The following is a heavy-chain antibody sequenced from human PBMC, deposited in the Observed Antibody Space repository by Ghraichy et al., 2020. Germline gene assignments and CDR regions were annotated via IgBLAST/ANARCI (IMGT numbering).Heavy chain of an antibody. V-gene: IGHV3-23*01. Sequence: GGSLRLSCAASGFTFSSYAMSWVRQAPGKGLEWVSAISGSGGSTYYADSVKGRFTISRDNSKNTLYLQMNSLRAEDTAVYYCAKVGVRYYDSSDGMDVWGQGTTVTVSS. D-gene: IGHD3-22*01. CDR3: AKVGVRYYDSSDGMDV. CDR2: ISGSGGST. CDR1: GFTFSSYA. J-gene: IGHJ6*02.